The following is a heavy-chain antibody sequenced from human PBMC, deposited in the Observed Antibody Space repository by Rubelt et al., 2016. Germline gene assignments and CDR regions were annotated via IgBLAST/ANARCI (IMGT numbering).Heavy chain of an antibody. Sequence: QVQLQESGPGLVKPSETLSLTCTVSGGSISSYYWSWIRQPPGKGLEWIGYIYYSGSTNYNPSLKSRVTISVDTFKHQFSLKLSSVTAADTAVYYCARVDYGGNGVRVIVAFDIWGQGTMVTVSS. CDR3: ARVDYGGNGVRVIVAFDI. CDR2: IYYSGST. CDR1: GGSISSYY. D-gene: IGHD4-23*01. V-gene: IGHV4-59*01. J-gene: IGHJ3*02.